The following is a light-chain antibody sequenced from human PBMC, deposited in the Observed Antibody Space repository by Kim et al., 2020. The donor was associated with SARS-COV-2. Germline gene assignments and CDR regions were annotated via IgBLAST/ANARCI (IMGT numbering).Light chain of an antibody. CDR2: VGTGGVVG. CDR3: GADHGSGSNFVWV. V-gene: IGLV9-49*01. Sequence: CTLSGGYRSYKVDWYQQRPGKGPRFVMRVGTGGVVGSKGDGIPARFSVLGSGLNRYLTIKNIQEEDESDYHCGADHGSGSNFVWVFGGGTQLTVL. J-gene: IGLJ3*02. CDR1: GGYRSYK.